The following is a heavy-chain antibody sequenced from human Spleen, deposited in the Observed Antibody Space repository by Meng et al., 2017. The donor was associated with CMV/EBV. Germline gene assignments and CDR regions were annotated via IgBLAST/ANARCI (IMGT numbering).Heavy chain of an antibody. J-gene: IGHJ4*02. D-gene: IGHD5-18*01. V-gene: IGHV3-23*01. CDR2: ITASGDRT. Sequence: ASGVSFSSYDMSWVRQAPGKGLEWVSLITASGDRTYSADSVKGRFTISRDNSKDTLYLQMNSLRAEDTAVYYCAKRSGGYGYTVGHWGQGTLVTVSS. CDR3: AKRSGGYGYTVGH. CDR1: GVSFSSYD.